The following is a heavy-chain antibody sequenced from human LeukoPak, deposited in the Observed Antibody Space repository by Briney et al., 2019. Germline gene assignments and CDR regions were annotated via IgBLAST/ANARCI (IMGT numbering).Heavy chain of an antibody. Sequence: SETLSLTCTVSGGSTSSYYWSWFRQPAGKGLEWIGRIYTSGSTNYNPSLKSRVTMSVDTSKNQFSLKLSSVTAADTAVYYCARSRYFDWPYTQGYFDYWGQGTLVTVSS. V-gene: IGHV4-4*07. D-gene: IGHD3-9*01. CDR2: IYTSGST. CDR1: GGSTSSYY. CDR3: ARSRYFDWPYTQGYFDY. J-gene: IGHJ4*02.